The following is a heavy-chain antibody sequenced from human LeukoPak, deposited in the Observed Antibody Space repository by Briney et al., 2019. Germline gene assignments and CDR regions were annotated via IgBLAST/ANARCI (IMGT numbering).Heavy chain of an antibody. CDR1: GYTFTGYY. D-gene: IGHD6-13*01. CDR2: INPNSGGT. CDR3: ARDHSSSWFRTPYYYYMDV. J-gene: IGHJ6*03. Sequence: ASVKVSCKASGYTFTGYYMHWVRQAPGQGLEWMGWINPNSGGTNYAQKFQGRVTMTRDTSISTAYMELSRLRSDDTAVYYCARDHSSSWFRTPYYYYMDVWGKGTTVTISS. V-gene: IGHV1-2*02.